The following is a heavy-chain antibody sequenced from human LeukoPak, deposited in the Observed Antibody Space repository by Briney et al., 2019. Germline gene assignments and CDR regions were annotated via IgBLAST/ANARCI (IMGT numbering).Heavy chain of an antibody. D-gene: IGHD4-23*01. Sequence: GGSLRLSCAASGFTFSSYALNWVRQAPGKGLEWVSYISSSSSTIYYTDSVKGRFTISRDNAKNSLYLQMNSLRDEDTAVYYCARGRPHGNDYWGQGTLVTVSS. J-gene: IGHJ4*02. CDR2: ISSSSSTI. V-gene: IGHV3-48*02. CDR1: GFTFSSYA. CDR3: ARGRPHGNDY.